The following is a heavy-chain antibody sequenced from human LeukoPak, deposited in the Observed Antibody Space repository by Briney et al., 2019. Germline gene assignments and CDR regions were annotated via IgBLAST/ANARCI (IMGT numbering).Heavy chain of an antibody. V-gene: IGHV1-18*01. J-gene: IGHJ4*02. CDR2: INPYHGKT. D-gene: IGHD6-13*01. Sequence: ASVKVSCKASGYNFITYGFSWVRQAPGQGLEWMGWINPYHGKTKYAQKFQGRVTMTTDTSTNTAHMELRSLTSDDTAVYFCARDRIAAAVLDYWGQGTLVTVSS. CDR1: GYNFITYG. CDR3: ARDRIAAAVLDY.